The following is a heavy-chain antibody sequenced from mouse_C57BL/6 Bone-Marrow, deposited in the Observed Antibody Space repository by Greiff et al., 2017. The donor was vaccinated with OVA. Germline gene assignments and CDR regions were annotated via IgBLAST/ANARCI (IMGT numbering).Heavy chain of an antibody. J-gene: IGHJ4*01. D-gene: IGHD2-5*01. CDR3: ANYYSNYGDY. V-gene: IGHV1-26*01. Sequence: EVQLQQSGPELVKPGVSVKISCKASGYTFTDYYMNWVKQSHGKSLEWIGDINPNNGGTSYNQKFKGKATLTVDKSSSTAYMELRSLTSEDSAVYYCANYYSNYGDYWGQGTSVTVSS. CDR2: INPNNGGT. CDR1: GYTFTDYY.